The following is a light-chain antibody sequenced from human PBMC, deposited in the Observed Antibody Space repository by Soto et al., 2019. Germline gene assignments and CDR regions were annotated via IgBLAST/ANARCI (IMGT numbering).Light chain of an antibody. CDR1: QSISTW. CDR3: LQHHSYPQT. CDR2: DSS. V-gene: IGKV1-5*01. J-gene: IGKJ1*01. Sequence: DIQMTQSPSTLSASVGDRVTITCRASQSISTWLAWYQQKSGRAPKLLIYDSSSLESGVPSRFSGSGSGTEFSLTISSLQPEDVATYYCLQHHSYPQTFGQGTKVDIK.